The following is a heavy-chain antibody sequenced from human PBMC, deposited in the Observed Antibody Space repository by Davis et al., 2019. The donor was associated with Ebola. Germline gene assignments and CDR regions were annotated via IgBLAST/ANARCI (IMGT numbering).Heavy chain of an antibody. CDR3: ARQGRKGIDVDYGMDV. CDR2: IYPGDSDT. V-gene: IGHV5-51*01. J-gene: IGHJ6*02. D-gene: IGHD2-21*01. Sequence: KVSCKGSGSGYNFNYYWIGWVRQMPGKGLEWMGIIYPGDSDTRYSPSFQGQVTISADKSISTAYLQWSSLKASDTAMYYCARQGRKGIDVDYGMDVWGQGTTVTVSS. CDR1: GYNFNYYW.